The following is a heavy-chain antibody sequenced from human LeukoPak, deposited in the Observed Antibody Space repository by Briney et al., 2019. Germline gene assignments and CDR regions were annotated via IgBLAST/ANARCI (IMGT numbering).Heavy chain of an antibody. CDR3: AREHCSTTSCYFDS. Sequence: GGSLRLSCAASRFTFSDYYMSWMRQAPGQGLEWVSYISTSGSTIYHADSVKGRFTISRDNAKNSLYLQMNSLRAEDTAVYYCAREHCSTTSCYFDSWGQGSLVTVSS. CDR1: RFTFSDYY. D-gene: IGHD2-2*01. CDR2: ISTSGSTI. J-gene: IGHJ5*01. V-gene: IGHV3-11*01.